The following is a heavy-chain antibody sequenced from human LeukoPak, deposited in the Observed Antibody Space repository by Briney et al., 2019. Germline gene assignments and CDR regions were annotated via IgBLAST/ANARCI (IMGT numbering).Heavy chain of an antibody. CDR3: ARVGRPEDAFDI. V-gene: IGHV4-39*01. CDR1: GGSISSSSYY. Sequence: SETLSLTCTVSGGSISSSSYYWGWIRQPPGKGLEWIGSIYYSGSTYYNPSLKSRVTISVDTSKNQFSLKLSSVTAADTAVYYCARVGRPEDAFDIWGQGTMVTVPS. J-gene: IGHJ3*02. CDR2: IYYSGST.